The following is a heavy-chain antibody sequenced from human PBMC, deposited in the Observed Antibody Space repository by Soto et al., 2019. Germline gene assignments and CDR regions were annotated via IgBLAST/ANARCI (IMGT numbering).Heavy chain of an antibody. CDR3: AKGEEWESLLDY. D-gene: IGHD1-26*01. CDR2: IYYSGST. J-gene: IGHJ4*02. V-gene: IGHV4-31*03. CDR1: GGSINSGGYY. Sequence: QVQLQESGPGLVKPSQTLSLTCTVSGGSINSGGYYWSWIRQLPGKGLEWIGYIYYSGSTYYNPSLESRITISMDTSKNHFSLKLSSVTAADTAVYYCAKGEEWESLLDYWGQGTLVTVSS.